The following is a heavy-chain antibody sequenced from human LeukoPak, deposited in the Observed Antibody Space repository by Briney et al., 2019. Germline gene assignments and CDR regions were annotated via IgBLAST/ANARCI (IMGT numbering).Heavy chain of an antibody. J-gene: IGHJ4*02. Sequence: GGSLRLSCVVSGFTFSSYAMSWVRQAPGKGLEWVSAISGSGDSTYYADSVKGRFTISRDTSKNTVHLEMNSLRAVDTAVYYCAKGVTYGYYFDYWGQGTLVTVSS. CDR2: ISGSGDST. CDR3: AKGVTYGYYFDY. CDR1: GFTFSSYA. V-gene: IGHV3-23*01. D-gene: IGHD4-17*01.